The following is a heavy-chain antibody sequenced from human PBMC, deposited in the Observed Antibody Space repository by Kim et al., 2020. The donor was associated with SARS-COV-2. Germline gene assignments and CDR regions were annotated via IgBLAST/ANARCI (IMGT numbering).Heavy chain of an antibody. CDR2: INPNSGGT. D-gene: IGHD3-9*01. J-gene: IGHJ3*02. Sequence: ASVKVSCKASGYTFTGYYMHWVRQAPGQGLEWMGRINPNSGGTNYAQKFQGRVTMTRDTSISTAYMELSRLRSDDTVVYYCARGHSAYYDILTGYYRGPYNDAFDIWGQGTMVTVSS. CDR1: GYTFTGYY. V-gene: IGHV1-2*05. CDR3: ARGHSAYYDILTGYYRGPYNDAFDI.